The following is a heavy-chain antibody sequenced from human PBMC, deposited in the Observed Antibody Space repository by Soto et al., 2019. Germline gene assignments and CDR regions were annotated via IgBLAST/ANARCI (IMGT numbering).Heavy chain of an antibody. D-gene: IGHD2-2*01. CDR2: ISGSGGST. J-gene: IGHJ6*02. CDR1: GFTFSSYA. CDR3: ANPYCSSTSCYHYYYAMDV. Sequence: SLRLSCAASGFTFSSYAMSWVRQAPGPRLEWVSAISGSGGSTVYADSVKGRFTISRDNSKNTLYLQMNSLRAEDTAVYYCANPYCSSTSCYHYYYAMDVWGQGTTVTVSS. V-gene: IGHV3-23*01.